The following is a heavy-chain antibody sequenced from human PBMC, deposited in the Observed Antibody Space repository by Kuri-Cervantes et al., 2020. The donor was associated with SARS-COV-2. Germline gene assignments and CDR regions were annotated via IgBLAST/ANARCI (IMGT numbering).Heavy chain of an antibody. CDR2: IYYSGST. D-gene: IGHD4-23*01. V-gene: IGHV4-39*02. CDR1: CGSISSSSYY. Sequence: ESLKIPRTVPCGSISSSSYYWGWIRQPPGKGLEWIGSIYYSGSTYYNPSLKSRVTISVDTSKNQFSLKLSSVTAADTAVYYCARDLGGSNYGGGDYWGQGTLVTVSS. CDR3: ARDLGGSNYGGGDY. J-gene: IGHJ4*02.